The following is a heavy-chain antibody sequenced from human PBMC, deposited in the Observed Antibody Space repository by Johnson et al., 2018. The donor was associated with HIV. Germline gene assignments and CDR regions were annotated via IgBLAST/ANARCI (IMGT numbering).Heavy chain of an antibody. V-gene: IGHV3-11*04. J-gene: IGHJ3*01. Sequence: QVQLEESGGGLVKPGGSLRLSCAVSGFTFSDYYMSWIRQAPGKGLEWVSYISSSGSSIYYADSVKGRFTISRDNSKNTLYLQMNSLRVEDTAVYYCAKVDCGGDTCAGYDPFDLWGQGTLVTVSS. CDR2: ISSSGSSI. CDR1: GFTFSDYY. CDR3: AKVDCGGDTCAGYDPFDL. D-gene: IGHD2-21*01.